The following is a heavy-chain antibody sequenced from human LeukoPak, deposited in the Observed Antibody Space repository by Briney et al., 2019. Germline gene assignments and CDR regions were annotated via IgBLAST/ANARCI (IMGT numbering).Heavy chain of an antibody. Sequence: GGSLRLSCVGSGFTFSDYAMAWVRQAPGKGLEWVSGITSSGSATYYGDSVKGRFTISRDNSNDTLYLQMNSLRAEDTAMYYCAKDDVSGDYHDWYFDLWGRGALISVSS. J-gene: IGHJ2*01. D-gene: IGHD2-21*02. CDR1: GFTFSDYA. CDR2: ITSSGSAT. V-gene: IGHV3-23*01. CDR3: AKDDVSGDYHDWYFDL.